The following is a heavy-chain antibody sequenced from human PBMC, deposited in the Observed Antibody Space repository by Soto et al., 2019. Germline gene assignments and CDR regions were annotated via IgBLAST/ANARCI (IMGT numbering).Heavy chain of an antibody. V-gene: IGHV2-5*02. CDR1: GFSLSADGVG. J-gene: IGHJ3*01. Sequence: QITLKESGPPLVKPTQTLTLTCTFSGFSLSADGVGVGWIRQPPGKALEWLALIYWDDDQRYSPSLKTRLTITKDTSKNQVVLIMTNMDPVDTATYYCAHAYGGTSWPNDAFDVWGQGTVVTVSS. CDR2: IYWDDDQ. CDR3: AHAYGGTSWPNDAFDV. D-gene: IGHD2-2*01.